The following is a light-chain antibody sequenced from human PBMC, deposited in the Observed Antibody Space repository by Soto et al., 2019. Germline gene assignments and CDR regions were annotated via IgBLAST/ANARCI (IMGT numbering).Light chain of an antibody. CDR2: GAS. CDR3: PQYVNSWT. J-gene: IGKJ1*01. V-gene: IGKV3-20*01. Sequence: EIVLTQSPGTLSLSPGERATLSCRASQSVRSSYLAWYQQKPGQAPRLLIYGASSRATGIPDRFSGSGSGKDFTRTISRLEPEDFARYYCPQYVNSWTFGQGTKVEIK. CDR1: QSVRSSY.